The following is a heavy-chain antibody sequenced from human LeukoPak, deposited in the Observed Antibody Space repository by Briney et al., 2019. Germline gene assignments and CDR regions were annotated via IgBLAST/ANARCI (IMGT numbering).Heavy chain of an antibody. D-gene: IGHD1-14*01. CDR2: ISFDGSSI. CDR1: GFTFSSYG. Sequence: GRSLRLSCAASGFTFSSYGLHWVRQAPGKGLEWVAVISFDGSSIYYADSAKGRFTISRDDSKNTLYLQMNSLRAEDTAVYYCAKQEIGTTWSAGYWGQGTLVTVSS. V-gene: IGHV3-30*18. CDR3: AKQEIGTTWSAGY. J-gene: IGHJ4*02.